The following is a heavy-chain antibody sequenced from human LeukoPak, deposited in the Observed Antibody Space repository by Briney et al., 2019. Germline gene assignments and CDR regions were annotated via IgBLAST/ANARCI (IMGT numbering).Heavy chain of an antibody. CDR3: ARSPFVAGVGPTSWYFDL. CDR2: IYSSAHM. Sequence: SETLSLTCTVSGASITSYYWTWILQPPGKGLEWIGYIYSSAHMDVNPSLKSRVTISVDASKRQVSLKLFSVTASDTALYYCARSPFVAGVGPTSWYFDLWGRGTLVTVSS. V-gene: IGHV4-4*09. J-gene: IGHJ2*01. CDR1: GASITSYY. D-gene: IGHD1-26*01.